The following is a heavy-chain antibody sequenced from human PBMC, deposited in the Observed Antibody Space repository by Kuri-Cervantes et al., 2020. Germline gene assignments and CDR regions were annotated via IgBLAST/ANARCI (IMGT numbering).Heavy chain of an antibody. V-gene: IGHV3-30*03. D-gene: IGHD3-16*01. CDR3: ATILTGEGMDV. CDR2: ISYDGSNK. Sequence: GESLKIYCAASGFTFSSYGMHWVRQAPGKGLEWVAVISYDGSNKYYADSVRGRFTISRDNSKNTLYLQMNSLRAEDTAVYYCATILTGEGMDVWGQGTTVTVSS. J-gene: IGHJ6*02. CDR1: GFTFSSYG.